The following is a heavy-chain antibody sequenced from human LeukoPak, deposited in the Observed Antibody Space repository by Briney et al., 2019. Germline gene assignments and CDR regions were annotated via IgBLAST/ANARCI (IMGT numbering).Heavy chain of an antibody. Sequence: SETLSLTCAVYGGSFSGYYWSWIRQPPGKGLEWIGEINHSGSTNYNPSLKSRVTISVDTSKNQFSLKLSSVTAADTAVYYCARGVSGRGGEFGYWGQGTLVTVSS. D-gene: IGHD3-10*01. CDR2: INHSGST. J-gene: IGHJ4*02. CDR1: GGSFSGYY. CDR3: ARGVSGRGGEFGY. V-gene: IGHV4-34*01.